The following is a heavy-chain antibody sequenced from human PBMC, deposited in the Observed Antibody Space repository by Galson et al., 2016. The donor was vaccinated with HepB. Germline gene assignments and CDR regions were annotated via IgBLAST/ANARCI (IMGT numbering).Heavy chain of an antibody. CDR1: GFSFSSYN. V-gene: IGHV3-48*01. J-gene: IGHJ4*02. CDR2: ISRTGETF. D-gene: IGHD3-16*01. CDR3: ARDRRHNYAFFDS. Sequence: SLRLSCAASGFSFSSYNMDWVRRAPGKGLEWVSYISRTGETFYYADSVKGRFTISRDNAKNLLYLQMNSLGGEDTAVYHCARDRRHNYAFFDSWGQGTPITVSS.